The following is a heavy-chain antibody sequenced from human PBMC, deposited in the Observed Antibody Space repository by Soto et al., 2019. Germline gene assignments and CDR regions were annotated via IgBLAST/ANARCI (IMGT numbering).Heavy chain of an antibody. CDR3: ARDGYYSDSSGSRDDGFDY. D-gene: IGHD3-22*01. V-gene: IGHV4-59*01. J-gene: IGHJ4*02. Sequence: SETLSLTCTVSGDSISSYYWSWIRQPPGKGLEWIGYIYYSGSTNYNPSLKSRVIISVDTSKNQFSLKLSSVTAADTAVYFCARDGYYSDSSGSRDDGFDYWGQGTLVTVSS. CDR1: GDSISSYY. CDR2: IYYSGST.